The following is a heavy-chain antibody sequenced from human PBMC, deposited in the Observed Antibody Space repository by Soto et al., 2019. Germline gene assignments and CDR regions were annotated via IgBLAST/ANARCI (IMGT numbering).Heavy chain of an antibody. J-gene: IGHJ5*02. Sequence: ASVKVSCKASGYTFTRYCIHWVRQAPGQRLEWMGWINAANGDTKYSPKFQGRVTITRDTSASTAYMELSSLRSEDTAVYYCVRRHVSATGIDWFDPWGQGTLVTVSS. D-gene: IGHD6-13*01. CDR3: VRRHVSATGIDWFDP. CDR1: GYTFTRYC. V-gene: IGHV1-3*01. CDR2: INAANGDT.